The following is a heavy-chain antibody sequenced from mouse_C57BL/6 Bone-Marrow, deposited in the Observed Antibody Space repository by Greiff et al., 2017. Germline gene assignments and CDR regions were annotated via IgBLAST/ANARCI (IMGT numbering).Heavy chain of an antibody. V-gene: IGHV1-72*01. Sequence: QVQLQQSGAELVKPGASVKLSCKASGYTFTSYWMHWVKQRPGRGLAWIGRIDPNSGGTKYNEKFKSKATLTVDKPASAAYMQLSSLTSEDSAVYSCARSKSGRTRAMDYWGQGTSVTVSS. J-gene: IGHJ4*01. CDR2: IDPNSGGT. CDR1: GYTFTSYW. CDR3: ARSKSGRTRAMDY.